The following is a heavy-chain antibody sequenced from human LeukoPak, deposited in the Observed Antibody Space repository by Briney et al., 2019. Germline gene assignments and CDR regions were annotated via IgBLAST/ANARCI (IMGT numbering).Heavy chain of an antibody. CDR2: ISRSGDTI. Sequence: GGSLRLSCAASGFTFSSYEMIWVREAPGRGLEWVSYISRSGDTIYYADSVSGRFTISRDNAKNLLYLKMNSLRAEDTAVYYCARENGAKSPACDYWGEETRVTVSS. CDR3: ARENGAKSPACDY. CDR1: GFTFSSYE. D-gene: IGHD2-8*01. J-gene: IGHJ4*02. V-gene: IGHV3-48*03.